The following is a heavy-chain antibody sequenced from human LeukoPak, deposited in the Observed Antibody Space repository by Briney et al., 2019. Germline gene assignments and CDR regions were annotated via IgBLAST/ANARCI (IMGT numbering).Heavy chain of an antibody. J-gene: IGHJ4*02. V-gene: IGHV4-34*01. CDR3: ARVPLYNFWTARTFFGS. Sequence: SETLSLTCAVYGGSFSDCYWTWIRQPPGKGLEWIGEINHSGSTTYNPSLKSRVTMSVDTSKTQFSLKLSSVTAADTAVYHCARVPLYNFWTARTFFGSWGQGTLVTVSS. CDR2: INHSGST. D-gene: IGHD3/OR15-3a*01. CDR1: GGSFSDCY.